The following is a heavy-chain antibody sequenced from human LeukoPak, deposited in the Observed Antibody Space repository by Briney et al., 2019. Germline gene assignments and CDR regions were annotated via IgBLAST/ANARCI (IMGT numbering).Heavy chain of an antibody. CDR1: GYSISNGYY. CDR2: IYHSGST. Sequence: SETLSLTCAVSGYSISNGYYWGWIRQPPGKGLEWIGSIYHSGSTYYNPSLKSRVTISVDPSKNQFSLKLSSVTATDTAVYYCARMSLVVVITVFDYWGQGTLVTVSS. CDR3: ARMSLVVVITVFDY. J-gene: IGHJ4*02. V-gene: IGHV4-38-2*01. D-gene: IGHD3-22*01.